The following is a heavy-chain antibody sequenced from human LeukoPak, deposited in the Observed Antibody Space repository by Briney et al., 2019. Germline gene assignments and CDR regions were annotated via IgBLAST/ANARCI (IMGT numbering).Heavy chain of an antibody. V-gene: IGHV1-69*04. CDR3: ARDEWELLITLNY. J-gene: IGHJ4*02. Sequence: SVKVSCKASGGTFSSYAISWVRQAPGQGLEWMGRIIPILGIANYAQEFQGRVTITADKSTSTAYMELSSLRSEDTAVYYCARDEWELLITLNYWGQGTLVTVSS. CDR1: GGTFSSYA. D-gene: IGHD1-26*01. CDR2: IIPILGIA.